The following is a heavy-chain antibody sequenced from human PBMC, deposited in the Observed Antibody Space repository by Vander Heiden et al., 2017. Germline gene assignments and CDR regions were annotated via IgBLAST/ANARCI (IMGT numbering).Heavy chain of an antibody. J-gene: IGHJ4*02. D-gene: IGHD3-22*01. CDR1: GFTFSSYG. V-gene: IGHV3-33*01. CDR2: IWYDGSNK. Sequence: QVQLVESGGGVVQPGRSLRLSCAASGFTFSSYGRHWVRQAPGKGLEWVAVIWYDGSNKYYADSVKGRFTISRDNSKNTLYLQMKSLRAEETAVYYCARDARPTDDYDSSGPFFDYWGQGTMVTVSS. CDR3: ARDARPTDDYDSSGPFFDY.